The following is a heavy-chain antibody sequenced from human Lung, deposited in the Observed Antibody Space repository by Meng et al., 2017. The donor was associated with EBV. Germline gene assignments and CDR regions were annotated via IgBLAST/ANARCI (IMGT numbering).Heavy chain of an antibody. CDR2: INTNTGNP. D-gene: IGHD2-15*01. V-gene: IGHV7-4-1*02. J-gene: IGHJ4*02. CDR1: GYTFTSYA. CDR3: ARLYCSGGSCYTIDY. Sequence: QFYLVEFASVLQKRGASVKVSCKASGYTFTSYAMNWVRQAPGQGLEWMGGINTNTGNPTYAQGFTGRFVFSLDTSVSTAYLQISSLKAADTAVYYCARLYCSGGSCYTIDYWGQGTLVTVSS.